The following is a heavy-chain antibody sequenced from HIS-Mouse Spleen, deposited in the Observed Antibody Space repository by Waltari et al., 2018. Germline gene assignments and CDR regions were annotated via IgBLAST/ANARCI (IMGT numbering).Heavy chain of an antibody. CDR3: AREIPYSSSWYDWYFDL. V-gene: IGHV4-39*07. Sequence: QLQLQESGPGLVKPSETRSLTCTVSGGPISSSSYYWGWIRQPPGKGLEWIGSVYYSGGTYYNPSLKSRVTISVDTSKNQFSLKLSSVTAADTAVYYCAREIPYSSSWYDWYFDLWGRGTLVTVSS. CDR2: VYYSGGT. CDR1: GGPISSSSYY. D-gene: IGHD6-13*01. J-gene: IGHJ2*01.